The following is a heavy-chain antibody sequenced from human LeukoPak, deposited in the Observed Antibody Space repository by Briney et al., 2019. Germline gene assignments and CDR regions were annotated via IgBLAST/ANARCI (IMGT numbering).Heavy chain of an antibody. D-gene: IGHD4-11*01. CDR3: ARSKGTTVTSYYYYYYMDV. CDR2: ISAYNGNT. V-gene: IGHV1-18*01. Sequence: ASVKVSCKASGYTFTSYGISWVRQAPGQGLEWLGWISAYNGNTNYAQKLQGRVTMTTDTSTSTAYMELRSLRSDDTAVYYCARSKGTTVTSYYYYYYMDVWGKGTTVTASS. CDR1: GYTFTSYG. J-gene: IGHJ6*03.